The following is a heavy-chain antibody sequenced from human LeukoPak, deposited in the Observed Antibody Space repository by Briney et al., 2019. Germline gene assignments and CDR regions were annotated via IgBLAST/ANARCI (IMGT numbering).Heavy chain of an antibody. D-gene: IGHD3-9*01. Sequence: PGRSLRLSCAASGFTFSSYALHWVRQAPGKGLEWVAVISYDGSYKYYADSVKGRFTISRDNSKNTLYLQVSSLRPEDTAVYYCVKDRVSPILPPIYGMDVWGQGTTVTVSS. CDR2: ISYDGSYK. CDR1: GFTFSSYA. V-gene: IGHV3-30*14. J-gene: IGHJ6*02. CDR3: VKDRVSPILPPIYGMDV.